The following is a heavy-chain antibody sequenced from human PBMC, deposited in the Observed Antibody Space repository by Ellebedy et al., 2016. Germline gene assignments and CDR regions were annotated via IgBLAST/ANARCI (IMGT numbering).Heavy chain of an antibody. D-gene: IGHD3-3*01. Sequence: GESLKISXAASGFTFSSYSMNWVRQAPGKGLEWVSYISSSSSTIYYADSVKGRFTISRDNAKNSLYLQMNSLRDEDTAVYYCARDQAIFGVVQVYYYGMDVWGQGTTVTVSS. CDR2: ISSSSSTI. J-gene: IGHJ6*02. CDR3: ARDQAIFGVVQVYYYGMDV. CDR1: GFTFSSYS. V-gene: IGHV3-48*02.